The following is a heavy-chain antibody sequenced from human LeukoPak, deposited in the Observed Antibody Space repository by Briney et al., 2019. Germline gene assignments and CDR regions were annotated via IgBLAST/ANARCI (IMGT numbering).Heavy chain of an antibody. V-gene: IGHV4-59*01. CDR3: ARGRWSSGSRNYFDY. CDR2: IYYSGST. D-gene: IGHD6-19*01. J-gene: IGHJ4*02. CDR1: GGSISSYY. Sequence: SETLSLTCTVSGGSISSYYWSWIRQPPGKGPEWIGYIYYSGSTNYNPSLKSRVTISVDTSKNQFSLKLSSVTAADTAVYYCARGRWSSGSRNYFDYWGQGTLVTVSS.